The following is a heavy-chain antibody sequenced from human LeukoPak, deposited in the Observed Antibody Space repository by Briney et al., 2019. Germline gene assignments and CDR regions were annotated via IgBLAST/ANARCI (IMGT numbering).Heavy chain of an antibody. V-gene: IGHV3-21*01. J-gene: IGHJ4*02. CDR2: ISSSSSYI. CDR3: ARDRLYSSSPLEDY. Sequence: PGGSLRLSCAASVFTFSSYSMNWVRQAPGKGLEWVSSISSSSSYIYYADSVKGRFTISRYNAKNSLYLQMNSLRAEDTAVYYCARDRLYSSSPLEDYWGQGTLVTVSS. D-gene: IGHD6-6*01. CDR1: VFTFSSYS.